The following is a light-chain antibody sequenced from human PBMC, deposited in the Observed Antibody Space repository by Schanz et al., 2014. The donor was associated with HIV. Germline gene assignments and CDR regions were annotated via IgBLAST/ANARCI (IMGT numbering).Light chain of an antibody. CDR3: QQYNNWPLT. Sequence: EIVMTQSPATLSVSPGERVTLSCRASQTVSSSLAWYQQSRGQAPRLLIYGASTRATGIPARFSGSGSGTEFTLTISSLQSEDFAVYYCQQYNNWPLTFGGGTKVEIK. J-gene: IGKJ4*01. V-gene: IGKV3-15*01. CDR1: QTVSSS. CDR2: GAS.